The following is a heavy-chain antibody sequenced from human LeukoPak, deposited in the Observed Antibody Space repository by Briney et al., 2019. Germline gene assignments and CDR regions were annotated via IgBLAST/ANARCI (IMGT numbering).Heavy chain of an antibody. V-gene: IGHV1-8*01. Sequence: ASVKVSCKASGYTFKNYDINWVRQAPGQGLEWMAWMNPNNDNAGSAKKFQGRVTMTRDTSINTAYMELSSLRSDDTGVYYCARAAAGGDDPFDVWGQGSLIIVSS. J-gene: IGHJ3*01. CDR3: ARAAAGGDDPFDV. D-gene: IGHD6-25*01. CDR2: MNPNNDNA. CDR1: GYTFKNYD.